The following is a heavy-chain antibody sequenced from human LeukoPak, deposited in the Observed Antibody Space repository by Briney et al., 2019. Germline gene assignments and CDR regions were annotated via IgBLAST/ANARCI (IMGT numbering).Heavy chain of an antibody. D-gene: IGHD3-3*01. CDR3: ARVPRFWSGYYNYYYYYYMDV. CDR1: GFTFSDYY. CDR2: ISSSGSTI. Sequence: GGSLRLSCAASGFTFSDYYMSWIRQAPGKGLEWVSYISSSGSTIYYADSVKGRFTISRDNAKNSLYLQMISLRAEDTAVYYCARVPRFWSGYYNYYYYYYMDVWGKGTTVSVCS. J-gene: IGHJ6*03. V-gene: IGHV3-11*01.